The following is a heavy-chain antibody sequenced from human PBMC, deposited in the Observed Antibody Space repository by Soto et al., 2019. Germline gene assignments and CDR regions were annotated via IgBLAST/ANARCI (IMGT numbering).Heavy chain of an antibody. CDR3: ARLHVGARDASDI. Sequence: ASVKVSCKASGYTFTSYAMHWVRQAPGQRLEWMGWINAGNGNTKYSQKFQGRVTITRDTSASTDYMELSSLRSEETAVYYCARLHVGARDASDIWGQGKMVTVSS. D-gene: IGHD1-26*01. CDR1: GYTFTSYA. CDR2: INAGNGNT. J-gene: IGHJ3*02. V-gene: IGHV1-3*01.